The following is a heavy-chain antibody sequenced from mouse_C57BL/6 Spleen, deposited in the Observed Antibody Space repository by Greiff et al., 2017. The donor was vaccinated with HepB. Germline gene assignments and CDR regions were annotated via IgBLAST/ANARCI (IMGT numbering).Heavy chain of an antibody. CDR3: ARWGGTAQASFAY. Sequence: QVQLQQPGAELVKPGASVKMSCKASGYTFTSYWITWVKQRPGQGLEWIGDIYPGSGSTNYNEKFKSKATLTVDTSSSTAYMQLSSLTSEDSAVYYCARWGGTAQASFAYWGQGTLVTVSA. D-gene: IGHD3-2*02. J-gene: IGHJ3*01. CDR2: IYPGSGST. V-gene: IGHV1-55*01. CDR1: GYTFTSYW.